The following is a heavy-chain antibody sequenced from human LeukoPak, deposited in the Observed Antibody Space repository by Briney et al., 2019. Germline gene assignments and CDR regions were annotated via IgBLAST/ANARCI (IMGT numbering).Heavy chain of an antibody. V-gene: IGHV3-11*04. D-gene: IGHD3-10*02. Sequence: PGGSLRLSCAASGFTVRSNYMSWVRQAPGKGLEWVSYISSSGSTIYYADSVKGRFTISRDNAKNSLYLQMISLRAEDTAVYYCAELGITMIGGVWGKGTTVTISS. J-gene: IGHJ6*04. CDR2: ISSSGSTI. CDR1: GFTVRSNY. CDR3: AELGITMIGGV.